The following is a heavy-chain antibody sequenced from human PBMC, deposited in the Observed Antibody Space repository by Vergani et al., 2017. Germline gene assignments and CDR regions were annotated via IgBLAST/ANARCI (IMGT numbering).Heavy chain of an antibody. CDR2: INHSGST. Sequence: QVQLQQWGAGLLKPSETLSLTCAVYGGSFSGYYWSWICQPPGKGLEWIGEINHSGSTNYNPSLKSRVTISVDTAKNQFSLKLSAVTAAEKAVYYCAGGGKYCYYYYMDVWGKGP. D-gene: IGHD3-10*01. CDR3: AGGGKYCYYYYMDV. V-gene: IGHV4-34*01. CDR1: GGSFSGYY. J-gene: IGHJ6*03.